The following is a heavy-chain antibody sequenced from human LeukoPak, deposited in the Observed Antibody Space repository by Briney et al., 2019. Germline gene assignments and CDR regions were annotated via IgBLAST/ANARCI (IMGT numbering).Heavy chain of an antibody. CDR3: ARPDYYGSGSTFDY. V-gene: IGHV1-2*02. D-gene: IGHD3-10*01. CDR1: GYTFTGYY. CDR2: INPNSGGT. J-gene: IGHJ4*02. Sequence: GASVKVSCKASGYTFTGYYMHWVRQAPGQGLEWMGWINPNSGGTNYAQKFQGRVTMTRDTSISTAYMELSRLRSDDTAVYYCARPDYYGSGSTFDYWGQGTLVTVSS.